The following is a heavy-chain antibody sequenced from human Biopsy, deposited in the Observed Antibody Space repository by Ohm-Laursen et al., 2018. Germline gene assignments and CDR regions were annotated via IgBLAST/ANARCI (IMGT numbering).Heavy chain of an antibody. CDR3: VSFGINWGPSY. V-gene: IGHV3-74*03. Sequence: GSLRLSCTASGFTFSSYWMHWVRHAPGKGLVWVARINSDGSYTTNVDSVKGRFTISRDNAKNTLFLQMNSLSTEDTAVYYCVSFGINWGPSYWGQGILVTVAS. D-gene: IGHD7-27*01. CDR1: GFTFSSYW. J-gene: IGHJ4*02. CDR2: INSDGSYT.